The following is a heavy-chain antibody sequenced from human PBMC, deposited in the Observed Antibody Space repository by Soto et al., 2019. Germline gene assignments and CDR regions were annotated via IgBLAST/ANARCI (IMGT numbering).Heavy chain of an antibody. D-gene: IGHD3-10*01. CDR2: INPNSGGT. Sequence: GASVKVSCKASGYTFTGYYMHWVRQAPGQGLEWMGWINPNSGGTNYVQKFQGWVTMTRDTSISTAYMELSRLRSDDTAVYYCARGGSLWFGELSAYYYSMDVWGQGTTVTVSS. CDR1: GYTFTGYY. V-gene: IGHV1-2*04. CDR3: ARGGSLWFGELSAYYYSMDV. J-gene: IGHJ6*02.